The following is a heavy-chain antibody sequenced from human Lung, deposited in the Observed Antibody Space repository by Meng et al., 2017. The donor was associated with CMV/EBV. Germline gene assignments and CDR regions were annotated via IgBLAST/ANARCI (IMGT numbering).Heavy chain of an antibody. CDR2: ISPSGGST. D-gene: IGHD3-3*01. CDR1: GFTFNNYP. CDR3: AGGGPAIFSPFDP. J-gene: IGHJ5*02. Sequence: CAPSGFTFNNYPMSWVRQAAGMGLEWVSGISPSGGSTYDADSVKGRFTISRDNSKNTLYLQMKSLRPEDTALYFCAGGGPAIFSPFDPWGQGTLVTVSS. V-gene: IGHV3-23*01.